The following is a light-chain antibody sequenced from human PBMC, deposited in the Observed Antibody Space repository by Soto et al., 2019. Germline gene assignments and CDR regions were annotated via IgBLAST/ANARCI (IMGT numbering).Light chain of an antibody. J-gene: IGLJ1*01. V-gene: IGLV2-14*01. Sequence: QSALTQPASVSGSPGQSITISCTGTSSDVGGYNYVSWYQQHPGKAPKVMIYEVSKRPSGVSNRFSGSKSGNTASLTISGLQAEDEADYYCISYTGSSTSYVFGSGTKLTVL. CDR1: SSDVGGYNY. CDR2: EVS. CDR3: ISYTGSSTSYV.